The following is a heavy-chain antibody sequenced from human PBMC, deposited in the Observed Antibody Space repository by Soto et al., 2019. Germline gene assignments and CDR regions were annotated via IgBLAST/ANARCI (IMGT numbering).Heavy chain of an antibody. J-gene: IGHJ6*02. CDR2: TAGSGGGT. CDR3: AKTLGTGKGGMDV. V-gene: IGHV3-23*01. D-gene: IGHD3-9*01. Sequence: GGSLRLSCAASGITFGSQTLRWVRQAPGKGLEWVATAGSGGGTYFADSAKGRFTISKDISKNTLCLQMNSLRADDTALYYCAKTLGTGKGGMDVWGQGTTVTVSS. CDR1: GITFGSQT.